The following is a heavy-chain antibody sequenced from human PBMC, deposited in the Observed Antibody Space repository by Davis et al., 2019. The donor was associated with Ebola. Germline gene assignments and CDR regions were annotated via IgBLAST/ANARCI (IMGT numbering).Heavy chain of an antibody. V-gene: IGHV3-74*01. CDR1: GFTFSSYW. Sequence: GESLKISCAASGFTFSSYWMHWVRQAPGKGLVWVSRSNSDGSSTSYADSVKGRFTISRDNAKNTLYLQMNSLRVEDTAVYYCVTLGSGWPLDYWGQGTLVTVSS. J-gene: IGHJ4*02. CDR3: VTLGSGWPLDY. CDR2: SNSDGSST. D-gene: IGHD6-19*01.